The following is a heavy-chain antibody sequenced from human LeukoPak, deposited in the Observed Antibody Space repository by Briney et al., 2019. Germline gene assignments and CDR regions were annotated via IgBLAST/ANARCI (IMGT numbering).Heavy chain of an antibody. D-gene: IGHD3-10*01. Sequence: KPSETLSLTCTVSGGSISSYYWSWIRQPPGKGLEWIGYIYYSGSTNYNPSLKSRVTISVDTSKNQFSLKLRSVTAADTAVYYCASNYYGSGSLDYWGQGNLVTVSS. CDR3: ASNYYGSGSLDY. CDR2: IYYSGST. CDR1: GGSISSYY. V-gene: IGHV4-59*08. J-gene: IGHJ4*02.